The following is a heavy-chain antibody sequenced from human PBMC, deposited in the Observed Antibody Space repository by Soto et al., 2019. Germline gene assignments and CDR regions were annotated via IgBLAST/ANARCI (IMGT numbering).Heavy chain of an antibody. D-gene: IGHD3-3*01. J-gene: IGHJ4*02. CDR1: GGSIISGGYY. CDR3: ARAGNYDVLSGRMYYFDS. V-gene: IGHV4-31*03. Sequence: SETLSLTCTVSGGSIISGGYYWSWIRQHPGKGMEWIGEVDTSGITNYNPSLESRVTFSIDTYNSQFSLRLSSVTAADTAVYFFARAGNYDVLSGRMYYFDSWGQGTPVTVSS. CDR2: VDTSGIT.